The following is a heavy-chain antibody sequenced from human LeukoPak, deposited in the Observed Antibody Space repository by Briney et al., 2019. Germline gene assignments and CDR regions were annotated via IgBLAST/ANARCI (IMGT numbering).Heavy chain of an antibody. J-gene: IGHJ6*03. D-gene: IGHD3-22*01. CDR3: ARGGGYDSSGYYRSYYYYYYMDA. CDR1: GGTFSSYA. CDR2: IIPIFGTA. V-gene: IGHV1-69*05. Sequence: GASVKVSCKASGGTFSSYAISWVRQAPGQGLEWMGGIIPIFGTANYAQKFQGRVTITTDESTSTAYMELSSLRSEDTAVYYCARGGGYDSSGYYRSYYYYYYMDAWGKGTTVTVSS.